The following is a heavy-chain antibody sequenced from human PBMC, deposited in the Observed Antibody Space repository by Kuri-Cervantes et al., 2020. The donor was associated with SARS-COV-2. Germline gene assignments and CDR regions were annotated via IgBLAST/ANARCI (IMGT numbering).Heavy chain of an antibody. Sequence: GRSLRLSCAASGFAFSSYSMNWVRQAPGKGLEWVSSIISSSSYIYYADSVKGRFTISRDNAKNSLYLQMNSLRAEDTAVCYCARVGSTMVRGVIMRGADAFDIWGQGTMVTVSS. CDR2: IISSSSYI. CDR3: ARVGSTMVRGVIMRGADAFDI. J-gene: IGHJ3*02. CDR1: GFAFSSYS. V-gene: IGHV3-21*01. D-gene: IGHD3-10*01.